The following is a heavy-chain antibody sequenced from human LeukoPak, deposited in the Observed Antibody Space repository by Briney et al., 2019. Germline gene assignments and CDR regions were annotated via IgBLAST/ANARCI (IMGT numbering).Heavy chain of an antibody. CDR3: ARVAEIQLWLRSAFDY. D-gene: IGHD5-18*01. CDR1: GFTFSSYE. J-gene: IGHJ4*02. V-gene: IGHV3-48*03. Sequence: GGSLRLSSTASGFTFSSYEMNWVRQAPGKGLECVSYITSSGTTKYYADSVKGRFTISRDNAKNSLYLQMNSLRDEDTAVYYCARVAEIQLWLRSAFDYWGQGTLVTVSS. CDR2: ITSSGTTK.